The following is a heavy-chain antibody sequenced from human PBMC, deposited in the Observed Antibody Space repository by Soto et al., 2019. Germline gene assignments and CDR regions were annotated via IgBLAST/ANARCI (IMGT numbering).Heavy chain of an antibody. CDR1: GYTFTSYG. CDR3: ARESLGFSSSWYGDFYYYMDV. D-gene: IGHD6-13*01. Sequence: QVQLVQSGAEVKKPGASVKVSCKASGYTFTSYGISWVRQAPGQGLEWMGWISAYNGNTNYAQKLQGRVTMTTDTSTSTAYRELRSLRSDDTAVYYCARESLGFSSSWYGDFYYYMDVWGKGTTVTVSS. V-gene: IGHV1-18*01. CDR2: ISAYNGNT. J-gene: IGHJ6*03.